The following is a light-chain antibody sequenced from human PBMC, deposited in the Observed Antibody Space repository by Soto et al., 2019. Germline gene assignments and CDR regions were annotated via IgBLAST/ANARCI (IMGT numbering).Light chain of an antibody. CDR2: NNY. V-gene: IGLV1-44*01. J-gene: IGLJ3*02. Sequence: QSVLTQPPSASGTPGQRVTISCSGSSSNIGSNTVNWYQQLPGTAPKLLIYNNYQWPSGVPDRFSGSKSGTSASLAISGLQSEDEADYYCAAWDDSLNGWVFGGGTQLT. CDR1: SSNIGSNT. CDR3: AAWDDSLNGWV.